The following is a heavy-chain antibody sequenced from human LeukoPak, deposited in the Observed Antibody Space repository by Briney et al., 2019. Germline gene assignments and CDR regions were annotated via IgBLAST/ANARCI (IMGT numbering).Heavy chain of an antibody. Sequence: ASVKVSCKASGYTFTSYGISWVRQAPGQGLEWMGWISAYNGNTNYAQKLQGRVNMTTDTSTSTAYMELRSPRSDDTAVYYCARERGNDYGDYPLDYWGQGTLVTVSS. CDR3: ARERGNDYGDYPLDY. CDR1: GYTFTSYG. D-gene: IGHD4-17*01. J-gene: IGHJ4*02. CDR2: ISAYNGNT. V-gene: IGHV1-18*01.